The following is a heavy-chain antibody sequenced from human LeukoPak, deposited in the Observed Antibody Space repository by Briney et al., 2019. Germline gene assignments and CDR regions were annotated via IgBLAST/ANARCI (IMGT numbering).Heavy chain of an antibody. J-gene: IGHJ4*02. Sequence: SETLSLTCTVSGGSSSSGGYWSWIRPHPGKGLEWIGYIHKSGRTYYNLSLKSRVTISVDTSQSHFSLKLSSVTAADTAVYYCAGIVLREAAQFDSWGLGTLVTVSS. V-gene: IGHV4-31*03. CDR3: AGIVLREAAQFDS. D-gene: IGHD2-15*01. CDR2: IHKSGRT. CDR1: GGSSSSGGY.